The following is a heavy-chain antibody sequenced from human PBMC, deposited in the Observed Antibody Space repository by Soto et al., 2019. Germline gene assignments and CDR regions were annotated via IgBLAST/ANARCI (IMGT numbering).Heavy chain of an antibody. J-gene: IGHJ3*02. D-gene: IGHD6-13*01. Sequence: SETLSLTCAVYGGSFSGYYWSWIRQPPGKGLEWIGEINHSGSTNYNPSLKSRVTISVDTSKNQFSLKRSSVTAADTAVYYCARGSPSWYPYAFDSWGQGTMVTVSS. CDR3: ARGSPSWYPYAFDS. CDR2: INHSGST. V-gene: IGHV4-34*01. CDR1: GGSFSGYY.